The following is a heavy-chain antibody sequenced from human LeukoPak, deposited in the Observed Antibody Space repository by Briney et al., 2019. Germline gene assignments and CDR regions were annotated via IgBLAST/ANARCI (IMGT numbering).Heavy chain of an antibody. CDR3: AKDLGSGYNSFDY. J-gene: IGHJ4*02. Sequence: GGSLRLSCAASGFTFSSYGMHWVRQAPGKGLEWVALISYDGSDKYYADSVKGRFTISRDSSKNTVYLETNSLRTEDTAFYYCAKDLGSGYNSFDYWGQGTLVTVSS. D-gene: IGHD5-24*01. CDR2: ISYDGSDK. CDR1: GFTFSSYG. V-gene: IGHV3-30*18.